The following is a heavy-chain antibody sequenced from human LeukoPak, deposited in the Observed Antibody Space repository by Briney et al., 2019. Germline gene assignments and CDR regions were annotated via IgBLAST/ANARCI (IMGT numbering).Heavy chain of an antibody. J-gene: IGHJ6*04. CDR3: ARGILWFGDDV. Sequence: GASVKVSCKASGYTFTSYDINWVRQATGQGLEWMGWMNPNSGNTVYAQKFHGRVTMTRNTSISTAYMELSSLRSEDTAVYYCARGILWFGDDVWGKGTTVTISS. V-gene: IGHV1-8*01. D-gene: IGHD3-10*01. CDR2: MNPNSGNT. CDR1: GYTFTSYD.